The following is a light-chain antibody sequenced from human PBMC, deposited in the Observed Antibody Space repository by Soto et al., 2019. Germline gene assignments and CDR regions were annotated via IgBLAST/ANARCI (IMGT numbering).Light chain of an antibody. V-gene: IGKV1-9*01. CDR3: QHYAYWPYT. CDR2: AAS. Sequence: LSAKIGETATLTCQASQGISNYLNWYQQKPGKALKLLIYAASTLESGVRSRFSGSGSGTDFTLTITSLQSEDFAVYYCQHYAYWPYTFGQGT. CDR1: QGISNY. J-gene: IGKJ2*01.